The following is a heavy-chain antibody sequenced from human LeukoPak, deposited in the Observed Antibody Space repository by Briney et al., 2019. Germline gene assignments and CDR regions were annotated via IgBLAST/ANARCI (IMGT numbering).Heavy chain of an antibody. J-gene: IGHJ6*02. Sequence: ASVKVSCKASVYTFTGYYMHRVRQAPGQGLEWMGWINPNSGGTNYAQKFQGRVTMTRDTSISTAYMELSRLRSDDTAVYYCARMHPYTRLLWFGEDGMDVWGQGTTVTVSS. CDR1: VYTFTGYY. CDR3: ARMHPYTRLLWFGEDGMDV. CDR2: INPNSGGT. V-gene: IGHV1-2*02. D-gene: IGHD3-10*01.